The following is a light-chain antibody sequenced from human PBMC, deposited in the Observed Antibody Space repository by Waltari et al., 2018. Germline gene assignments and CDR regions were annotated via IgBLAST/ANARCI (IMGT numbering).Light chain of an antibody. J-gene: IGKJ4*01. Sequence: EIVLTQSPATLSLSPGERATLSCRASQSVSSYLAWYQQKPGQAPSLLLYDASNRATGIPARFSGSGSGTDFTLTISSLEYEDFAVYYCQQRSNWPLTFGGGTKVEIK. CDR1: QSVSSY. CDR2: DAS. CDR3: QQRSNWPLT. V-gene: IGKV3-11*01.